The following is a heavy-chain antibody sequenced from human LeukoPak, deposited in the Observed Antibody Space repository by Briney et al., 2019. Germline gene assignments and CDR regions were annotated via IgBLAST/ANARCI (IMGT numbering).Heavy chain of an antibody. Sequence: GRSLRLSCAASGFTFDDYAMHWVRQAPGKGLEWVSGISWNSGSIGYADSVKGRFTISRDNAKNSLYLQMNSLRAEDMALYYCAKTVKCSGGSCSFDYWGQGTLVTVSS. D-gene: IGHD2-15*01. CDR3: AKTVKCSGGSCSFDY. J-gene: IGHJ4*02. V-gene: IGHV3-9*03. CDR2: ISWNSGSI. CDR1: GFTFDDYA.